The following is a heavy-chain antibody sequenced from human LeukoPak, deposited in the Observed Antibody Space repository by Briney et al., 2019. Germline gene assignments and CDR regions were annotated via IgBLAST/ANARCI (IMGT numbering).Heavy chain of an antibody. CDR1: GYTFTGYY. Sequence: ASVKISCKASGYTFTGYYMHCVRQDPGQGLEWMGWINPNSGGTNYAQKFQGRVTMTRDTSISTAYMELSRLRSDDTAVYYCARDESGLAYDFWSGCPPPLGYWGQGTLVTVSS. CDR2: INPNSGGT. J-gene: IGHJ4*02. CDR3: ARDESGLAYDFWSGCPPPLGY. V-gene: IGHV1-2*02. D-gene: IGHD3-3*01.